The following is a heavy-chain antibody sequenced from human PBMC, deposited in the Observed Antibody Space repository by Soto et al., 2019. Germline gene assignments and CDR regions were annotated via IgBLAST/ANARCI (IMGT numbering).Heavy chain of an antibody. J-gene: IGHJ5*02. CDR3: TRDASRDSSARGWFDP. CDR1: GGSLTSSSHF. Sequence: XTLSVRCTASGGSLTSSSHFWGCVRQPPGKGLEWIGTIYFTGNTYYTPSLKSRLTMSIETSKNEFSLTLNSVPAAQTAVYYCTRDASRDSSARGWFDPWGPGTLATVS. V-gene: IGHV4-39*02. D-gene: IGHD6-13*01. CDR2: IYFTGNT.